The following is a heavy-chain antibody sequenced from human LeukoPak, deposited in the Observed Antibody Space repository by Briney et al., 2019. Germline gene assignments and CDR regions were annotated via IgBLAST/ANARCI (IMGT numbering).Heavy chain of an antibody. CDR1: GFTFSGSA. V-gene: IGHV3-73*01. CDR2: IRSKANSYAT. Sequence: GGSLRLSCAASGFTFSGSAMHWVRQASGKGLEWVGRIRSKANSYATAYAASVKGRFTISRDDSKNTAYLQMNSLKTEDTAVYYCTSNQIVGATYYYYYYMDVWGKGTTVTVSS. J-gene: IGHJ6*03. CDR3: TSNQIVGATYYYYYYMDV. D-gene: IGHD1-26*01.